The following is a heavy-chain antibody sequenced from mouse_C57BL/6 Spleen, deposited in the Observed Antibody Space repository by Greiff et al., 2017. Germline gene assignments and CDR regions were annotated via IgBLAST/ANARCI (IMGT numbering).Heavy chain of an antibody. V-gene: IGHV1-82*01. Sequence: QVQLQQSGPELVKPGASVKISCKASGYAFSSSWMNWVKQRPGKGLEWIGRIYPGDGDTNYNGKFKGKATLTADKSSSTAYMQLSSLTSEDSAVYFCARETPPIYYYGSSYNYWGQGTTLTVSS. J-gene: IGHJ2*01. CDR2: IYPGDGDT. CDR3: ARETPPIYYYGSSYNY. D-gene: IGHD1-1*01. CDR1: GYAFSSSW.